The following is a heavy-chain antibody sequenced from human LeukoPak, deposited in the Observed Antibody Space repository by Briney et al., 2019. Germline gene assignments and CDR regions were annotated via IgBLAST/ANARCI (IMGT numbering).Heavy chain of an antibody. Sequence: SETLSLTCTVSGDSISSHSYFWGWIRQPPGKGLEWIGNIHYIGSTYNPSLKSRVTISVDTSTNQFSLKLSSVTAADTAVYCAKTLPYSGGWRAIFDFWGQGTLVTVSS. D-gene: IGHD6-19*01. CDR1: GDSISSHSYF. V-gene: IGHV4-39*01. CDR3: AKTLPYSGGWRAIFDF. CDR2: IHYIGST. J-gene: IGHJ4*02.